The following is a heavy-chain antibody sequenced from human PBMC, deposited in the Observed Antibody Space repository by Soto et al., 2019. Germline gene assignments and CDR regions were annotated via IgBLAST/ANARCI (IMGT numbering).Heavy chain of an antibody. V-gene: IGHV1-46*03. CDR2: INPSGGST. CDR1: GYTFTSYY. D-gene: IGHD3-9*01. J-gene: IGHJ4*02. CDR3: ARNQGLRYFDWLSLDY. Sequence: GASVKVSCKASGYTFTSYYMHWVRQAPGQGLEWMGIINPSGGSTSYAQKFQGRVTMTRDTSTSTVYMELSSLRSEDTAVYYCARNQGLRYFDWLSLDYWGQGTLVTVSS.